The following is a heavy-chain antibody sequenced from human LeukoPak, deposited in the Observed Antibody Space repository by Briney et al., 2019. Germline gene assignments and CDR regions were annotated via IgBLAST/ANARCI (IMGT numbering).Heavy chain of an antibody. CDR3: ARDLPNPLIVVVQAASY. CDR2: INPNSGGT. Sequence: ASVKVSCKASGYTFTGYYMHWVRQAPGQGLEWMGWINPNSGGTNYAQKFQGRVTMTRDTSISTAYMELSRLRSDDTAVYYCARDLPNPLIVVVQAASYWGQGTLVTVSS. V-gene: IGHV1-2*02. D-gene: IGHD2-2*01. CDR1: GYTFTGYY. J-gene: IGHJ4*02.